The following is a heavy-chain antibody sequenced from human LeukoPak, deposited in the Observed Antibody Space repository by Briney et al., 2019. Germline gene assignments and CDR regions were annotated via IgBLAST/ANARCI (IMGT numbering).Heavy chain of an antibody. D-gene: IGHD2-15*01. CDR3: ARVGSTMVIASTSTFDI. Sequence: SETLSLTCTVSGGSISSGSYYWGWIRQPPGKGLEWIGSVYYSGSTYYNPSLRSRVTISVDTSKNQFSLRLSSVTAADTAVYYCARVGSTMVIASTSTFDIWGQGTMVTVSS. CDR1: GGSISSGSYY. J-gene: IGHJ3*02. V-gene: IGHV4-39*07. CDR2: VYYSGST.